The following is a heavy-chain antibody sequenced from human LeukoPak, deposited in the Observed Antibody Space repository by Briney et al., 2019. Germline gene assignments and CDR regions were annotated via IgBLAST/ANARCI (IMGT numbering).Heavy chain of an antibody. CDR3: ARGWDTIFGVVYAFDI. V-gene: IGHV4-39*01. J-gene: IGHJ3*02. CDR2: IYDSGST. CDR1: GGSIRSSYYY. Sequence: SETLSLTCTVSGGSIRSSYYYWGWIRQPPGKGLEWIGSIYDSGSTYYNPSLKSRVTISVDTSKNQFSLRLNSVTAADTAVYYCARGWDTIFGVVYAFDIWGQGTMVTVSS. D-gene: IGHD3-3*01.